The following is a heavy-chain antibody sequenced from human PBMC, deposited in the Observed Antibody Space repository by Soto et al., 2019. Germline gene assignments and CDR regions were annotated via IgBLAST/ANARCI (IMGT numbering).Heavy chain of an antibody. CDR3: ARDILTGYYTNTNYYYYGMDV. V-gene: IGHV3-33*01. J-gene: IGHJ6*02. D-gene: IGHD3-9*01. Sequence: PGRSLRLSCAASGFTFSSYGMHWVRQAPGKGLEWVAVIWYDGSNKYYADSVKGRFTISRDNSKNTLYLQMNSLRAEDMAVYYCARDILTGYYTNTNYYYYGMDVWGQGTTVTVSS. CDR1: GFTFSSYG. CDR2: IWYDGSNK.